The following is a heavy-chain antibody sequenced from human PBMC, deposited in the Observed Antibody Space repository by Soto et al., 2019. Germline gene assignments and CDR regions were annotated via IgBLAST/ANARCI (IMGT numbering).Heavy chain of an antibody. V-gene: IGHV5-51*01. CDR2: IYPGDSDT. D-gene: IGHD5-12*01. CDR3: ARHEATITWGFDP. J-gene: IGHJ5*02. Sequence: GESLKISCKGSGYSFTSYWIGWVRQMPGKGLEWMGIIYPGDSDTRYSPSFQGQATISADKSISTAYLQWSSLKASDTAMYYCARHEATITWGFDPWGQGTLVTVSS. CDR1: GYSFTSYW.